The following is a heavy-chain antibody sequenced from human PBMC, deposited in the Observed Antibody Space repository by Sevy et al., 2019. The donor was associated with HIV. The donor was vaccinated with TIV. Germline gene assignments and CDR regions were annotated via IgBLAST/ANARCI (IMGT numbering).Heavy chain of an antibody. CDR3: ARAPPEYYYDNSCYSLDY. D-gene: IGHD3-22*01. Sequence: GGSLRLSCAASGFTFSSYSMNWVRQAPGKGLEWVSYISSSSSTIYYADSVKGRFTISRDNAKHSLYLQMNSLRDEDTAVYYCARAPPEYYYDNSCYSLDYWGQGTLVTVSS. CDR2: ISSSSSTI. J-gene: IGHJ4*02. CDR1: GFTFSSYS. V-gene: IGHV3-48*02.